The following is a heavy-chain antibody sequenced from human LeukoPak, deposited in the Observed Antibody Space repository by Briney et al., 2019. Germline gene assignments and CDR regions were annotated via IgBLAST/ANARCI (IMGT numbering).Heavy chain of an antibody. CDR3: ARSSVRKELWFDC. Sequence: ESGPALVKPTQTLTLTCTFSGFSLTTARMRVTWVRQPPGKALEWLARIDWDDDKFYSTSLKTRLTISKDTSKNQVVLTMANVDPVDTATYYCARSSVRKELWFDCWGQGILVTVSS. J-gene: IGHJ5*01. CDR2: IDWDDDK. CDR1: GFSLTTARMR. D-gene: IGHD1-1*01. V-gene: IGHV2-70*04.